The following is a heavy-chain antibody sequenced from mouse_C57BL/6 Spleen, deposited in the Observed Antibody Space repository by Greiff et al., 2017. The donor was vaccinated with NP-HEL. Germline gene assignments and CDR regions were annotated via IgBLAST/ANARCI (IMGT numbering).Heavy chain of an antibody. CDR3: ARSGDYDPFAY. J-gene: IGHJ3*01. CDR2: INPYNGGT. V-gene: IGHV1-19*01. CDR1: GYTFTDYY. D-gene: IGHD2-4*01. Sequence: EVKLMESGPVLVKPGASVKMSCKASGYTFTDYYMNWVKQSHGKSLEWIGVINPYNGGTSYNQKLKGKATLTVDKSSSTAYMELNSLASEDYAVYYCARSGDYDPFAYWGQGTLVTVSA.